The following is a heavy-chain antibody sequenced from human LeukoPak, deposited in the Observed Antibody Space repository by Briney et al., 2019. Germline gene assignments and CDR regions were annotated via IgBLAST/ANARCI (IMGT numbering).Heavy chain of an antibody. V-gene: IGHV1-46*01. CDR1: GYTFTSYY. Sequence: VASVKVSCKASGYTFTSYYMHWVRQAPGQGLEWMGIINPSGGSTSYAQKFQGRVTITADESTSTAYMELSSLRSEDTAVYYCARESSGSDYWGQGTLVTVSS. CDR3: ARESSGSDY. D-gene: IGHD6-19*01. J-gene: IGHJ4*02. CDR2: INPSGGST.